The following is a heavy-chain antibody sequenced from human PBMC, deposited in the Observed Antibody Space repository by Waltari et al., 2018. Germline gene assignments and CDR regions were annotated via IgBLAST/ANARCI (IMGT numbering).Heavy chain of an antibody. V-gene: IGHV1-8*02. Sequence: QVQLVQSGAEVLKPGASVRVSCQASVHIFSNYDINWVRQAAGQGPEWMGWVNPNSGAAAYAQKFQGRITMTWDTSTSTAYMELNNLRSDDTAVLYCARGRDVFANFDYNWFDPWGQGTLVTVSS. CDR3: ARGRDVFANFDYNWFDP. CDR2: VNPNSGAA. CDR1: VHIFSNYD. D-gene: IGHD3-3*01. J-gene: IGHJ5*02.